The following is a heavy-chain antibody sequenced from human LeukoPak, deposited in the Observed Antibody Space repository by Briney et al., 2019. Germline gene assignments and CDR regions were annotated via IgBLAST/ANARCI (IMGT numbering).Heavy chain of an antibody. D-gene: IGHD3-3*01. V-gene: IGHV3-23*01. Sequence: PGGSLRLSCAGSGFTFTTYAMSWVRQAPGKGLEWVSAISGNGGRTYYADSVKGRFTISRDNSKNTLYLQMNSLRAEDTAVYYCAKSPRGYDFWSGYLRTWYFQHWGQGTLVTVSP. CDR3: AKSPRGYDFWSGYLRTWYFQH. CDR1: GFTFTTYA. J-gene: IGHJ1*01. CDR2: ISGNGGRT.